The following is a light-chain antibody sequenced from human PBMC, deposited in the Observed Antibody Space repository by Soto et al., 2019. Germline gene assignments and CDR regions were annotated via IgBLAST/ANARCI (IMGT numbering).Light chain of an antibody. J-gene: IGKJ1*01. Sequence: IQMTQSPSTLSASVGDRVTITCRASQSVSDWLAWYQQKPGNPPKLLIYKASTLKSGVPSRFSGSGSGTEFTLTISSLQPDDFATYYCQHYNSYSEAFGQGTKV. CDR2: KAS. CDR1: QSVSDW. V-gene: IGKV1-5*03. CDR3: QHYNSYSEA.